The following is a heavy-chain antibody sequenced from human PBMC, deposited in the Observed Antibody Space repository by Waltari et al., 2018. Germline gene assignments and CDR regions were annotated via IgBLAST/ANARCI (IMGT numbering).Heavy chain of an antibody. CDR2: IYWNDDK. CDR1: GFSLSTSAVG. J-gene: IGHJ6*03. Sequence: QITFKESGPTLVKPTQTLTLTCTFSGFSLSTSAVGVGWIRHPPGKALEWLALIYWNDDKRYSPSLKSRLTITKDTSKNQVVLTMTNMDPVDTATYYGEHTGYSSSWYGYYYYMDVWGKGTTVTVSS. D-gene: IGHD6-13*01. V-gene: IGHV2-5*01. CDR3: EHTGYSSSWYGYYYYMDV.